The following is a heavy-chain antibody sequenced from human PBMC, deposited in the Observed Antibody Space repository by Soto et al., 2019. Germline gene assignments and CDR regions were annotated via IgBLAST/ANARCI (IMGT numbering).Heavy chain of an antibody. Sequence: QVQLQESGPGLVKPSQTLSLTCTVSGASFSSGDYYWSWIRQPPGRGLEWIGYIYYSVRTHYNPSLESRVTLSQDISKNPFSLNLTSVTAADTSIYYCVRDNYGDYDFWGQGTLVPVSS. CDR1: GASFSSGDYY. V-gene: IGHV4-30-4*01. CDR2: IYYSVRT. J-gene: IGHJ4*02. CDR3: VRDNYGDYDF. D-gene: IGHD4-17*01.